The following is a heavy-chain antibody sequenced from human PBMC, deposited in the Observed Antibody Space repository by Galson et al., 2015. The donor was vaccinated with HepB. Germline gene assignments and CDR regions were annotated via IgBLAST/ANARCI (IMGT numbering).Heavy chain of an antibody. CDR2: ISYDGSNK. CDR3: ARAPRDGLELPYYYYGMDV. Sequence: SLRLSCAASGFTFSSYAMHWVRQAPGKGLEWVAVISYDGSNKYYADSVKGRFTISRDNSKNTLYLQMNSLRAEDTAVYYCARAPRDGLELPYYYYGMDVWGQGTTVTVSS. V-gene: IGHV3-30-3*01. D-gene: IGHD1-7*01. J-gene: IGHJ6*02. CDR1: GFTFSSYA.